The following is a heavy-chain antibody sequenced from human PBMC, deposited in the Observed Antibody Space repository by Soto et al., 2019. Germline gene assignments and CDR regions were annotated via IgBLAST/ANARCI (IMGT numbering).Heavy chain of an antibody. CDR2: IYYSGST. J-gene: IGHJ5*02. CDR3: AREIGRTVTTAYWFEP. D-gene: IGHD4-17*01. V-gene: IGHV4-59*12. Sequence: SETLSLTCTVSGGSISSYYWSWIRQPPGKGLEWIGYIYYSGSTNYNPSLKSRVTISVDTSKNQFSLKLSSVTAADTAVYYCAREIGRTVTTAYWFEPGGQGTRVTV. CDR1: GGSISSYY.